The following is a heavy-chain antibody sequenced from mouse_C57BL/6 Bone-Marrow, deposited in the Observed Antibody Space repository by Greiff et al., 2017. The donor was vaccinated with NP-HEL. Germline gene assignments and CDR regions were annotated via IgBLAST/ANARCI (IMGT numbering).Heavy chain of an antibody. V-gene: IGHV1-82*01. J-gene: IGHJ2*01. D-gene: IGHD3-1*01. CDR3: ARGATEYYFDY. Sequence: VQLQQSGPELVKPGASVKISCKASGYAFSSSWMNWVKQRPGKGLEWIGRIYPGDGDTNYNGKFKGKATLTADKSSSTAYMQLSSLTSEDSAVYFCARGATEYYFDYWGQGTTLTVSS. CDR1: GYAFSSSW. CDR2: IYPGDGDT.